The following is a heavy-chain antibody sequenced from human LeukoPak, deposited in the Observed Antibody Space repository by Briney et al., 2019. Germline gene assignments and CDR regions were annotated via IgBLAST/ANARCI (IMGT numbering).Heavy chain of an antibody. D-gene: IGHD1-1*01. CDR3: ARGISSGRGHYYMDV. Sequence: ASVAVSFTASGYTFTIYDINWVRQAPGQGGEWMGWMNPNSGNTGYAQKFQGRVTMTRNTSISTAYMELSSLRSEDTAVYYCARGISSGRGHYYMDVWGKGTTVTVSS. CDR1: GYTFTIYD. J-gene: IGHJ6*03. CDR2: MNPNSGNT. V-gene: IGHV1-8*01.